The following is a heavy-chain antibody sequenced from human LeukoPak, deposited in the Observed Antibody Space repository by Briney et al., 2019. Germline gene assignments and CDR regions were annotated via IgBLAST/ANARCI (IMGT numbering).Heavy chain of an antibody. Sequence: PGGSLRLSCAASGFTVSSNYMSWVRQAPGKGLEWVSVIYSGGSTYYADSVKGRFTISRDNSKNTLYLQMNSLRAEDTAVYYCARDGCSGGSCYTPREYYYYGMDVWGKGTTVTVSS. CDR1: GFTVSSNY. V-gene: IGHV3-53*01. CDR2: IYSGGST. J-gene: IGHJ6*04. CDR3: ARDGCSGGSCYTPREYYYYGMDV. D-gene: IGHD2-15*01.